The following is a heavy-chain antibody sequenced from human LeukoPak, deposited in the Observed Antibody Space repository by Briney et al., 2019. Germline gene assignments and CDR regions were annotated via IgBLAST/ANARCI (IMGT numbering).Heavy chain of an antibody. CDR2: ISGSGGST. V-gene: IGHV3-23*01. CDR3: AKDEREYSYGHDAFDI. CDR1: GFTFSSYA. J-gene: IGHJ3*02. D-gene: IGHD5-18*01. Sequence: GGSLRLSCAASGFTFSSYAMSWVRQAPGKGLECVSAISGSGGSTYYADSVKGRFTISRDNSKNTLYLQMNSLRAEDTAVYYCAKDEREYSYGHDAFDIWGQGTMVTVPS.